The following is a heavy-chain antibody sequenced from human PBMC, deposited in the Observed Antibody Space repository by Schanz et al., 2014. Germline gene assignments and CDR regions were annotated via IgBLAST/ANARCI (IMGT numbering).Heavy chain of an antibody. V-gene: IGHV1-8*01. CDR1: GYTFTSHG. Sequence: VQSVHSGTEVQKLGASVKVSCKTSGYTFTSHGINWVRQAPGQGLEWLGWMNPNSGNPGFAQKFRGRVTMTRNTSMSTAYIELHILTSEDTAVYYCARGRTFDYWGQGTLVTVSS. CDR2: MNPNSGNP. J-gene: IGHJ4*02. CDR3: ARGRTFDY.